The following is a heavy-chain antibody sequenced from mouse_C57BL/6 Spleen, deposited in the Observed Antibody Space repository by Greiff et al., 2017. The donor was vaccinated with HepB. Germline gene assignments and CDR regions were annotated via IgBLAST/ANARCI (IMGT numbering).Heavy chain of an antibody. J-gene: IGHJ4*01. CDR2: INPSTGGT. Sequence: VQLQQSGPELVKPGASVKISCKASGYSFTGYYMNWVKQSPEKSLEWIGEINPSTGGTTYNQKFKAKATLTVDKSSSTAYMQLKSLTSEDSAVYYCAQADGYLYYYARDYWGQGTSVTVSS. CDR3: AQADGYLYYYARDY. V-gene: IGHV1-42*01. D-gene: IGHD2-3*01. CDR1: GYSFTGYY.